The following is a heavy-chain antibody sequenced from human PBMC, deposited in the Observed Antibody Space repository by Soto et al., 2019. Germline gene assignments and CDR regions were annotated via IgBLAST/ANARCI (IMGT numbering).Heavy chain of an antibody. J-gene: IGHJ6*02. CDR2: MNPNSGNT. D-gene: IGHD1-1*01. CDR1: GYTFTSYD. Sequence: QVQLVQSGAEVKKPGASVKVSCKASGYTFTSYDISWVRQATGQGLEWMGWMNPNSGNTGYAQKFQGRVTMTRNTSISTAYMELSSLRSEDTAVYYCARAGISYYYYGMDVWGQGTTVTVSS. CDR3: ARAGISYYYYGMDV. V-gene: IGHV1-8*01.